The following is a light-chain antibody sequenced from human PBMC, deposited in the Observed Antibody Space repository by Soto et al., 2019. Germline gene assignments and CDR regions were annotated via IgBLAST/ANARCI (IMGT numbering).Light chain of an antibody. V-gene: IGKV4-1*01. CDR3: QQCYNTPYT. J-gene: IGKJ2*01. CDR2: WAS. CDR1: QSVLYSSNNKNY. Sequence: DIVMTQSPDSLAVSLGERATINCKSSQSVLYSSNNKNYLAWYQQKPGQPPKLLIYWASTRASGVPDRFSGSGSGTDFTLTISSLQAEDVAVYYCQQCYNTPYTFGQGTKLEIK.